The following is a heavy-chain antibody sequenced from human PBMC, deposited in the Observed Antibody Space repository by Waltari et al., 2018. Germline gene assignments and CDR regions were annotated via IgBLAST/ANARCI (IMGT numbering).Heavy chain of an antibody. V-gene: IGHV3-23*01. CDR3: ARDPLNDYGGWDDY. J-gene: IGHJ4*02. CDR2: ISGTGENT. Sequence: EVELLESGGTLVQPGGSLRVSCAASGVIFRSNAFSWVRQAPGKGMEWDSSISGTGENTYYAESVKGRFNISRDNAKNTVFLQMNNLRVDDTAIYYCARDPLNDYGGWDDYWGQGTLVTVSS. D-gene: IGHD4-17*01. CDR1: GVIFRSNA.